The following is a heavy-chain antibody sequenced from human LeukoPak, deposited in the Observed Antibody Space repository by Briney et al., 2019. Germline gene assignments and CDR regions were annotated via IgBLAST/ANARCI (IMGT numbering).Heavy chain of an antibody. V-gene: IGHV3-48*04. CDR3: ARDTVGATDY. CDR1: GFTFSSYS. D-gene: IGHD1-26*01. J-gene: IGHJ4*02. Sequence: GGSLRFSCAASGFTFSSYSMNWVRQAPGKGLEWVSYISSSSSTIYYADSVKGRFTISRDNAKKSLYLQMNSLRAEDTALYYCARDTVGATDYWGQGTLVTVSS. CDR2: ISSSSSTI.